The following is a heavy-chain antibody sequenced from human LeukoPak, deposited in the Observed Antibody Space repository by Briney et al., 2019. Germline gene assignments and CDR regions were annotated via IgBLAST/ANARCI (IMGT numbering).Heavy chain of an antibody. CDR3: AELGITMIGGV. CDR2: INWKGGSI. J-gene: IGHJ6*04. CDR1: GVTFDDYG. Sequence: PTGGSLRLSCAASGVTFDDYGMSWVRQAPGKGLEWVSGINWKGGSIGYADSVKGRFTISRDNAKNSLYLQMNSLRAEDTAVYYCAELGITMIGGVWGKGTTVTISS. V-gene: IGHV3-20*04. D-gene: IGHD3-10*02.